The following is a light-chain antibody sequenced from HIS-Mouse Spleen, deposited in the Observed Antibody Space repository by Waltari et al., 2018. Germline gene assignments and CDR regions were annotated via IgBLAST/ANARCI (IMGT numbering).Light chain of an antibody. J-gene: IGKJ2*01. Sequence: EIVLTQSPATLSLSPGERATLSCRASQSVSSYLAWYQQKPGQAPRPLIYDASNRATGIPARFSGSVSGSDFTLTISSLEPEDFAVYYCQQRSNSFGQGTKLEIK. V-gene: IGKV3-11*01. CDR2: DAS. CDR3: QQRSNS. CDR1: QSVSSY.